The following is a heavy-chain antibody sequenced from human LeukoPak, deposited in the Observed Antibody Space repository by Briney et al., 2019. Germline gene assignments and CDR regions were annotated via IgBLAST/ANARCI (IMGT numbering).Heavy chain of an antibody. Sequence: SETLSLTCAVYGGSFSGYYWSWIRQPPGKGLEWIGEINHSGSTNYNPSLKSRVTISVDTSKNQFSLKLSSVTAADTAVYYCARGRNIAAAAPTSYYYYYYGMDVWGQGTTVTVSS. J-gene: IGHJ6*02. CDR1: GGSFSGYY. V-gene: IGHV4-34*01. D-gene: IGHD6-13*01. CDR2: INHSGST. CDR3: ARGRNIAAAAPTSYYYYYYGMDV.